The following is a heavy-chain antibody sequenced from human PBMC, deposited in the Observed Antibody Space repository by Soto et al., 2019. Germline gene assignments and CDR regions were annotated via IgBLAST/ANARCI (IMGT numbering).Heavy chain of an antibody. CDR2: IGSRSDI. V-gene: IGHV3-21*01. Sequence: GGSRRLSCVGSGFTFSTYSINWVRQAPGKGLEWVSSIGSRSDIYYADSVKGRFTISRDNAENSVSLRMNSLRAEDTAVYYCAREYTAWPLAYGLDVWGQGTTVTVSS. CDR3: AREYTAWPLAYGLDV. CDR1: GFTFSTYS. D-gene: IGHD2-2*02. J-gene: IGHJ6*02.